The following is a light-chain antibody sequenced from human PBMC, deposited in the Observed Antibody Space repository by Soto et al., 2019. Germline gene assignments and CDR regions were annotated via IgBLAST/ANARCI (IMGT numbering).Light chain of an antibody. CDR2: EVS. CDR3: SSYTSSSTVV. V-gene: IGLV2-14*01. Sequence: QSALTQPASVSGSPGQSITISCTGTSSDVGGYNYVSWYQQHPGKAPKLMIYEVSNRPSGVSNRFSGSTSGNTASLTISGLQAEAEADYYCSSYTSSSTVVFGGGTKLTVL. J-gene: IGLJ2*01. CDR1: SSDVGGYNY.